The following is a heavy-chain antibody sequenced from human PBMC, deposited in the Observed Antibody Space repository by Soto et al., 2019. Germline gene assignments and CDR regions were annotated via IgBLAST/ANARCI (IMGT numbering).Heavy chain of an antibody. J-gene: IGHJ4*02. Sequence: SETLSLTCTVSGVSIDNEAYYWTWIRQRPGKGLEWIGYIHYRGNTYYNKSFKSRLTISADTSKRQFSLSLSSVTAADTAIYYCARDLPETPYFDYWGQGTLVTVSS. V-gene: IGHV4-31*03. CDR2: IHYRGNT. D-gene: IGHD2-15*01. CDR1: GVSIDNEAYY. CDR3: ARDLPETPYFDY.